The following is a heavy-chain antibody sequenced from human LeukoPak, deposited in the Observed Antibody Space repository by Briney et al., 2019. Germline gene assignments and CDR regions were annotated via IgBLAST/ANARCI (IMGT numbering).Heavy chain of an antibody. V-gene: IGHV4-59*01. CDR3: ARGFSSTAGYFDI. CDR2: IYYSGST. CDR1: GGSFSGYY. Sequence: PSETLSLTCAVYGGSFSGYYWSWIRQPPGKGLEWIGYIYYSGSTNYNPSLKSRVTISVDTSKNQFSLKLSSVTAADTAVYYCARGFSSTAGYFDIWGQGTMVTVSS. D-gene: IGHD6-13*01. J-gene: IGHJ3*02.